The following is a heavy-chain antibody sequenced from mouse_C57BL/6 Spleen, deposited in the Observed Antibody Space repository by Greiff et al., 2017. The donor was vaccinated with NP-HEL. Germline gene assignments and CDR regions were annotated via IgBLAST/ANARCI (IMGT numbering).Heavy chain of an antibody. CDR3: ARGGVVARYFDV. CDR2: IYPGSGST. Sequence: QVQLQQSGAELVRPGASVKLSCKASGYTFTDYYIHWVKQRPGQGLEWIGRIYPGSGSTYYNEKFKGKATLTADKSSSTAYMQLSSLTSEDSAVSVCARGGVVARYFDVWGTGTTVTVSS. CDR1: GYTFTDYY. D-gene: IGHD1-1*01. J-gene: IGHJ1*03. V-gene: IGHV1-76*01.